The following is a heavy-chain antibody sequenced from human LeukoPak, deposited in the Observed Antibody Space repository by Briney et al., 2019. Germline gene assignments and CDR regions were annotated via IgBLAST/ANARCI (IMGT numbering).Heavy chain of an antibody. J-gene: IGHJ6*03. CDR2: ISGSGGST. CDR3: ARNKAARPYYYYYYMDV. V-gene: IGHV3-23*01. CDR1: RFTFSSYA. Sequence: GGSLRLSCAASRFTFSSYAMSWVRQAPGKGLEWVSAISGSGGSTYYADSVKGRFTISRDNSKNTLYLQMNSLRAEDTALYYCARNKAARPYYYYYYMDVWGKGTTVTVSS. D-gene: IGHD6-6*01.